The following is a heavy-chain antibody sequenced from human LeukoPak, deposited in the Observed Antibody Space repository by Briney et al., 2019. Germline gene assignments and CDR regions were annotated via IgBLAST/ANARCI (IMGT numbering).Heavy chain of an antibody. CDR2: ISYDGSNK. CDR3: AKDSYCSSTSCYWGAYYYYGMDV. CDR1: GFTFSSYG. J-gene: IGHJ6*02. Sequence: PGRSLRLSCAASGFTFSSYGMHWVRQAPGKGLEWVAVISYDGSNKYYADSVKGRFTISRDNSKNTLYLQMNSLRAEDTAVYHCAKDSYCSSTSCYWGAYYYYGMDVWGQGTTVTVSS. D-gene: IGHD2-2*01. V-gene: IGHV3-30*18.